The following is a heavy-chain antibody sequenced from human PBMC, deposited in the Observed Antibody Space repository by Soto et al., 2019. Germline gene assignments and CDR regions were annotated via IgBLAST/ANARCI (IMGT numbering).Heavy chain of an antibody. J-gene: IGHJ4*02. CDR2: LGGSGGGT. V-gene: IGHV3-23*01. Sequence: EVQLLESGGGLVQPGGSLRLSCAASGFTFSNYAMSWVRQAPGKGLDWVSTLGGSGGGTYYADSVKSRFTISRDISNNTLYLQMNGLRAEDTAVYHCAKHVGGYTFSYVNDWGQGTLVTVYS. CDR1: GFTFSNYA. D-gene: IGHD5-18*01. CDR3: AKHVGGYTFSYVND.